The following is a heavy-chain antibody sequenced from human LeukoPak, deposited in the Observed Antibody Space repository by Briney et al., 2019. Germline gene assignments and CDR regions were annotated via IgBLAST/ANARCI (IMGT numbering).Heavy chain of an antibody. V-gene: IGHV4-59*01. CDR3: AKDDAWGRYQH. Sequence: SETLSLTCTVSGGSTSSYYWSWIRQPPGKGLEWIGYIYYSGSTNYNPSLKSRVTISVDTSKNQFSLKLSSVTAVDTAVYYCAKDDAWGRYQHWGQGTLVTVSS. CDR1: GGSTSSYY. D-gene: IGHD3-16*01. J-gene: IGHJ1*01. CDR2: IYYSGST.